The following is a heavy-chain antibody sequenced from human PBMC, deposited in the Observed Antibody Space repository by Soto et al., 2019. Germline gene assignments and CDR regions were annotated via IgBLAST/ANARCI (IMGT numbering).Heavy chain of an antibody. V-gene: IGHV3-48*01. J-gene: IGHJ5*02. Sequence: GGSLRLSCAASGFTFSTYSMNWVRQAPGKGLEWVSSISSSSTIYYADSVKGRFTISRDNVQNSLYLQMHSLRSEDTAVYYCARDPGYSYGNTWGQGTLVTVPQ. CDR2: ISSSSTI. D-gene: IGHD5-18*01. CDR1: GFTFSTYS. CDR3: ARDPGYSYGNT.